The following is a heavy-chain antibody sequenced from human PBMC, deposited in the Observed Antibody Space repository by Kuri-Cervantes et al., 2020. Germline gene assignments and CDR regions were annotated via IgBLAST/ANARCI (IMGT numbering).Heavy chain of an antibody. Sequence: GGSLRLSCAASGFTFSSYAMSWVRQAPGKGLEWVSAISGGGGGTYYADSVKGRFAISRDNSKNTLYLQMNSLRAEDTAVYYCARCLRARDGYNYNWYFDLWGRGTLVTVSS. CDR2: ISGGGGGT. CDR1: GFTFSSYA. CDR3: ARCLRARDGYNYNWYFDL. D-gene: IGHD5-24*01. V-gene: IGHV3-23*01. J-gene: IGHJ2*01.